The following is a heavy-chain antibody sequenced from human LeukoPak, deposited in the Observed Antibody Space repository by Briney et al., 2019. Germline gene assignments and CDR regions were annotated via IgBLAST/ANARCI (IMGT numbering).Heavy chain of an antibody. D-gene: IGHD3-10*01. CDR2: ISSSGSTI. J-gene: IGHJ5*02. V-gene: IGHV3-48*03. CDR3: ARDPRWFGELLPNWFDP. Sequence: GGSLRLSCAASGFTFSSYEMNWVRQAPGKGLEWVSYISSSGSTIYYADSVKGRFTTSRDNAKNSLYLQMNSLRAEDTAVYYCARDPRWFGELLPNWFDPWGQGTLVTVSS. CDR1: GFTFSSYE.